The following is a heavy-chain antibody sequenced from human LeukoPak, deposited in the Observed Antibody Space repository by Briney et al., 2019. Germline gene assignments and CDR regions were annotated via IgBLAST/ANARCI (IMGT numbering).Heavy chain of an antibody. D-gene: IGHD3-22*01. Sequence: ASVKVSCKASGYTFTGYYMHWVRQAPGQGLEWMGWINPNSGGTNYAQKFQGRVTMTRDTSISTAYMELSRLGSDDTAVYYCAREAGYYDSSGCVDYWGQGTLVTVSS. CDR1: GYTFTGYY. V-gene: IGHV1-2*02. CDR2: INPNSGGT. J-gene: IGHJ4*02. CDR3: AREAGYYDSSGCVDY.